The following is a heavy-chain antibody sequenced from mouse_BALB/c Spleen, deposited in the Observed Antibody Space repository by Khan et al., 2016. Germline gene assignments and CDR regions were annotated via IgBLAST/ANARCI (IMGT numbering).Heavy chain of an antibody. J-gene: IGHJ2*01. CDR1: GYTFTNYG. CDR3: ARGAGGAHYFDY. CDR2: INTYTGEP. Sequence: QIQLVQSGPELKKPGETVKISCKASGYTFTNYGMNWVKQAPGKGLKWMGWINTYTGEPTYADDFKGRFAFSLETSASTAYLQINNLKNEDTATXFGARGAGGAHYFDYWGQGTTLTVSS. V-gene: IGHV9-3-1*01.